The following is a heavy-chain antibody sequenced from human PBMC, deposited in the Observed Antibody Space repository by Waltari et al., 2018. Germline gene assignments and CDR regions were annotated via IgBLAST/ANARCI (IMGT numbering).Heavy chain of an antibody. CDR1: GYTSIDYF. CDR2: IDPEDGET. Sequence: EVQLVQSGAEVKKPGATVKISCKASGYTSIDYFMHWVQQAPGKGLEWVGRIDPEDGETVYAEKFQGRVTITADTSTDTSYLELSSLRSDDTAVYYCAPLPGGSGQTFDYWGQGTLLTVSS. D-gene: IGHD3-10*01. CDR3: APLPGGSGQTFDY. J-gene: IGHJ4*02. V-gene: IGHV1-69-2*01.